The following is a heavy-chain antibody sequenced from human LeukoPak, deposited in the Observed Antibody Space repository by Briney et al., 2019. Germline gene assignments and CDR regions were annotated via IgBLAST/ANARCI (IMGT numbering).Heavy chain of an antibody. CDR2: IYTSGST. CDR3: ARQGVGATGAPNWFDP. V-gene: IGHV4-4*09. J-gene: IGHJ5*02. Sequence: PSETLSLTCTVSGDSISSHYWSWIRQPPGKGLEWIGYIYTSGSTNYNPSLKSRVTISVDTSKNQFSLKLSSVTAADTAVYYCARQGVGATGAPNWFDPWGQGTLVTVSS. CDR1: GDSISSHY. D-gene: IGHD1-26*01.